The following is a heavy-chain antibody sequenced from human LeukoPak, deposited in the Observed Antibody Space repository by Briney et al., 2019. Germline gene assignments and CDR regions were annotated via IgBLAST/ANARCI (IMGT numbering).Heavy chain of an antibody. Sequence: ASVKVSCKASGYTFTSYGIIWVRQAPGQGLEWMGWISPYNGNTNYAQKLQGRVTMTIDTSTSTAYMELRSLRSDDTAVYYCARDYSNYWFDPWGQGTLVTVSS. D-gene: IGHD4-11*01. CDR1: GYTFTSYG. J-gene: IGHJ5*02. CDR2: ISPYNGNT. CDR3: ARDYSNYWFDP. V-gene: IGHV1-18*01.